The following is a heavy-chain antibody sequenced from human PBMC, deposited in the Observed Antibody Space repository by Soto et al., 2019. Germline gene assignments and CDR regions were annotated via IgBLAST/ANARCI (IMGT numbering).Heavy chain of an antibody. Sequence: EVQLVESGGGLVQPGGSLSLSFSAYGFTFSSFWLHWVRQVPGKGLVWVSRINTDGSSTGYADSVKGRFTISRDNAKNTVYLQMNSLRAADTAVYYCARVGRVRELVTWGQGSLVTVSP. J-gene: IGHJ4*02. CDR1: GFTFSSFW. CDR3: ARVGRVRELVT. D-gene: IGHD1-26*01. CDR2: INTDGSST. V-gene: IGHV3-74*01.